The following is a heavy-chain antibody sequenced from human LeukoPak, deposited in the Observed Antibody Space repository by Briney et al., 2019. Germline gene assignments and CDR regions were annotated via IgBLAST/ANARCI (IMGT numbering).Heavy chain of an antibody. J-gene: IGHJ4*02. CDR2: IYYSGST. V-gene: IGHV4-59*01. D-gene: IGHD3-16*01. CDR1: GGSISSYY. Sequence: SETLSLTCTVSGGSISSYYWSWIRQPPGKGLEWIGYIYYSGSTNYNPSLKSRVTISVDTSKNQFSLKLSSVTAAATAVYYCAGGDESRFDYWGQGTLVTVSS. CDR3: AGGDESRFDY.